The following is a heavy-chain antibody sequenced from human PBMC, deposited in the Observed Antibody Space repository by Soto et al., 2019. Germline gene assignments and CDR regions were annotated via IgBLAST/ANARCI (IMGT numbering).Heavy chain of an antibody. CDR1: GGTFSSYA. CDR3: ARRRGYSGYDNYYYYGMDV. J-gene: IGHJ6*02. CDR2: IIPIFGTA. D-gene: IGHD5-12*01. Sequence: SVKVSCKASGGTFSSYAISWVRQAPGQGLEWMGGIIPIFGTANYAQKFQGRVTITADESTSTAYMELSSLRSEDTAVYYCARRRGYSGYDNYYYYGMDVWGQGTTVTVSS. V-gene: IGHV1-69*13.